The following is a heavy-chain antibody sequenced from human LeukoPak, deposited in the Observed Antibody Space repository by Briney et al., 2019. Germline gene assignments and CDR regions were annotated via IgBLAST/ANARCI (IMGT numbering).Heavy chain of an antibody. V-gene: IGHV3-15*01. Sequence: GGSLTLSCAASGFTFSNAWMSWVRQAPGKGLEWVGRIQSKTDGGTTDYAAPVKGRFTISRDDSKNTLYLQMNSLKTEDTAGYYCTTDPLGGDYYNWFDPWGQGTLVTVSS. D-gene: IGHD4-17*01. CDR1: GFTFSNAW. CDR3: TTDPLGGDYYNWFDP. CDR2: IQSKTDGGTT. J-gene: IGHJ5*02.